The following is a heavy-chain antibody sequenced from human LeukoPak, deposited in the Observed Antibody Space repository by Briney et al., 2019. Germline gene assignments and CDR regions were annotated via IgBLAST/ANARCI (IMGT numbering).Heavy chain of an antibody. CDR3: AKGLLLNLFDI. J-gene: IGHJ3*02. D-gene: IGHD3-22*01. CDR2: IGGSGGSGGST. CDR1: GFTFSSYA. V-gene: IGHV3-23*01. Sequence: PGGSLRLSCAASGFTFSSYAMSWLRQAPGKGLEWVSGIGGSGGSGGSTYYADSVKGRFTISRDDSKNTLYLQMNSLRAEDTAVYYCAKGLLLNLFDIWGQGTMVTVSS.